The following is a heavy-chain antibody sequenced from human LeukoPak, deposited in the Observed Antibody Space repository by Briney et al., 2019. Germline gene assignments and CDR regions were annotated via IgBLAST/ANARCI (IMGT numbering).Heavy chain of an antibody. V-gene: IGHV1-46*01. Sequence: ASVKVSCKASGYTFTGYHMHWVRQAPGQGLEWMGIVNPSGGSTSYAQKFQGRVTMTRDTSTSTLYMELSSLRSEDTAVYYCARGDYYGSGSYWGANWGQGTLVTVSS. J-gene: IGHJ4*02. CDR2: VNPSGGST. CDR1: GYTFTGYH. D-gene: IGHD3-10*01. CDR3: ARGDYYGSGSYWGAN.